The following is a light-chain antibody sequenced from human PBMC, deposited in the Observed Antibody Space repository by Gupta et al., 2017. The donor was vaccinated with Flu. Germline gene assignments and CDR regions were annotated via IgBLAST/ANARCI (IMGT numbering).Light chain of an antibody. J-gene: IGKJ4*01. CDR3: QQYDNLFT. Sequence: YPSSLSASVGDRVTITCQASHDISNYLNWYQQKPGKAPKLLIYDASNLERGVPSRFSGSGSGTDFTFTSSSLQPEDIATYYCQQYDNLFTFGGGTKVEIK. V-gene: IGKV1-33*01. CDR2: DAS. CDR1: HDISNY.